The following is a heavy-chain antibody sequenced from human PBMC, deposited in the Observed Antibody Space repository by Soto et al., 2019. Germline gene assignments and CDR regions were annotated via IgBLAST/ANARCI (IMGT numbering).Heavy chain of an antibody. D-gene: IGHD6-6*01. CDR1: GYTFTSYA. CDR3: ARDARIAARSVRCDI. V-gene: IGHV1-3*01. Sequence: ASVKVSCKASGYTFTSYAMHWVRQAPGQRLEWMGWINAGNGNTKYSQKFQGRVTITRDTSASTAYMELSSLRSEDTAVYYCARDARIAARSVRCDIWGQGTVVTVSS. CDR2: INAGNGNT. J-gene: IGHJ3*02.